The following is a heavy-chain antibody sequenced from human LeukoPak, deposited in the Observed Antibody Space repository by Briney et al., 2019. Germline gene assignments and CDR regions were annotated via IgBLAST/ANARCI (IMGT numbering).Heavy chain of an antibody. CDR3: ASRPFHYGFRTHFDS. Sequence: PSETLSLTCAVYGGSFSAYYWNWIRQSPGKGLEWIVEINHSGSTKYNPSLKSRVSISVDKPKNQFSLRLNSVTAADAAVYYCASRPFHYGFRTHFDSWGQGTLVTVSS. D-gene: IGHD3-10*01. CDR2: INHSGST. CDR1: GGSFSAYY. V-gene: IGHV4-34*01. J-gene: IGHJ4*02.